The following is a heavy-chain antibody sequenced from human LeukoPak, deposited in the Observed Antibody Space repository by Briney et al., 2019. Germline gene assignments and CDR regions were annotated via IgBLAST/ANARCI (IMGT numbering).Heavy chain of an antibody. Sequence: GASVKVSCKASGYTFTSYGISWVRQAPGQGLEWMGWISAYNGNTNYAQKFQGRVTITADKSTSTAYMELSSLRSEDTAVYYCARAVDTAMGLHDYWGQGTLVTVSS. D-gene: IGHD5-18*01. J-gene: IGHJ4*02. CDR3: ARAVDTAMGLHDY. CDR1: GYTFTSYG. V-gene: IGHV1-18*01. CDR2: ISAYNGNT.